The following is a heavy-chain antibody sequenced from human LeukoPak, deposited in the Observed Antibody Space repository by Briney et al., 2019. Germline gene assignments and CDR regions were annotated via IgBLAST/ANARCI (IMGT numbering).Heavy chain of an antibody. CDR2: ISAYNGNT. CDR1: GYSFTSYG. J-gene: IGHJ5*02. Sequence: GASVKVSRKSSGYSFTSYGITGLRQAPGQGLEWMGWISAYNGNTNYAQNLQGRVTMTTNTSTATAYMELMSLRSDDTAVYYCARTSKRAGASALSWGQGTLVTVSS. V-gene: IGHV1-18*01. CDR3: ARTSKRAGASALS. D-gene: IGHD2-8*02.